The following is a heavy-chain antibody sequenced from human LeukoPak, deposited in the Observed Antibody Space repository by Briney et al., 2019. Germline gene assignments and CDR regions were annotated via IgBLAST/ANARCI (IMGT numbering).Heavy chain of an antibody. CDR3: ARVPPQISIAADTGAEAPWFDP. J-gene: IGHJ5*02. CDR2: IIPIFGTA. Sequence: GASVKVSCKASGGTFSSYAISWVRQAPGQGLEWMGGIIPIFGTANYAQKLQGRVTITTDESTSTAYMELSSLRSEDTAVYYCARVPPQISIAADTGAEAPWFDPWGQGTLVTVSS. V-gene: IGHV1-69*05. D-gene: IGHD6-13*01. CDR1: GGTFSSYA.